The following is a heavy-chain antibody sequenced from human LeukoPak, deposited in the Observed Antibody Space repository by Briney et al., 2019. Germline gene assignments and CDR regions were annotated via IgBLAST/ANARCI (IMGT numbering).Heavy chain of an antibody. J-gene: IGHJ4*02. Sequence: ASVKVSCKASGYTFTNYYMYWVRQAPGQGLEWMGGISPDSGDTNYAQKFQGRVTMTRDTSISTAYMELSSLTSDDTAVYYCTGETINSGSYSAALDYWGQGTLVTVSS. D-gene: IGHD1-26*01. CDR1: GYTFTNYY. CDR2: ISPDSGDT. V-gene: IGHV1-2*02. CDR3: TGETINSGSYSAALDY.